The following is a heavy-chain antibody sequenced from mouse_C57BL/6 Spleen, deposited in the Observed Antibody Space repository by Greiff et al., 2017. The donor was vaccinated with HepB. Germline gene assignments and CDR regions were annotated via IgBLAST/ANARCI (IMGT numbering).Heavy chain of an antibody. J-gene: IGHJ1*03. CDR3: ARVGDYGSSYRYFDV. CDR1: GYTFTSYW. CDR2: IDPSDSYT. V-gene: IGHV1-69*01. D-gene: IGHD1-1*01. Sequence: QVQLQQPGAELVMPGASVKLSCKASGYTFTSYWMHWVKQRPGQGLEWIGEIDPSDSYTNYNQKFKGKSTLTVDKSSSTAYMQLSSLTSEDSAVYYCARVGDYGSSYRYFDVWGTGTTVTVSS.